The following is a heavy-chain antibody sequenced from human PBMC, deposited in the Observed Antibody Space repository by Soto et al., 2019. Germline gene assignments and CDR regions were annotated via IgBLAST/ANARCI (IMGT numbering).Heavy chain of an antibody. CDR1: GFTFDDYA. V-gene: IGHV3-9*01. J-gene: IGHJ3*02. Sequence: LRLSCAASGFTFDDYAMHWVRQAPGKGLEWVSGIDWNSGSIHYADSVKGRFTISRDNAKNSLYLQMNSLKAEDTALYYCAKDRWASAAAIRGAFDIWGPGTMVTVSS. CDR3: AKDRWASAAAIRGAFDI. CDR2: IDWNSGSI. D-gene: IGHD2-2*02.